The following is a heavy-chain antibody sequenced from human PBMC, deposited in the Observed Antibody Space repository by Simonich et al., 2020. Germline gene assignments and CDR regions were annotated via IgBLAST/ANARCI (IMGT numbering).Heavy chain of an antibody. CDR1: GYTFTGYY. Sequence: QVQLVQSGAEVKKPGASVKVSCKASGYTFTGYYLHWVRQAPGQGLDWLGRLNPNKGGTNQAQNFQGRVTMTRDTSISTAYMELSRLRSDDTAVYYCASSKRGYNWNDFDYWGQGTLVTVSS. V-gene: IGHV1-2*02. D-gene: IGHD1-1*01. CDR3: ASSKRGYNWNDFDY. CDR2: LNPNKGGT. J-gene: IGHJ4*02.